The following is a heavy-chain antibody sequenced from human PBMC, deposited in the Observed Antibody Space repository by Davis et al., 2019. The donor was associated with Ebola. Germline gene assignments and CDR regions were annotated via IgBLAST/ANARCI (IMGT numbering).Heavy chain of an antibody. CDR1: GYSFTSYW. V-gene: IGHV5-51*01. D-gene: IGHD4-17*01. CDR3: ARFYGDHGYYYGMDV. Sequence: KVSCKGSGYSFTSYWIGWVRQMPGKGLEWMGIIYPGNSDTRYSPSFQGQVTISADKSISAAYLQWSSLKASDTAMYYCARFYGDHGYYYGMDVWGQGTTVTVSS. CDR2: IYPGNSDT. J-gene: IGHJ6*02.